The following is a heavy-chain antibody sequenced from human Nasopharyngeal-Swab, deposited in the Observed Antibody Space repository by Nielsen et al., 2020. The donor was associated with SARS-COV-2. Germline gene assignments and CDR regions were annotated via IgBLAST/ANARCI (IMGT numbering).Heavy chain of an antibody. D-gene: IGHD2-2*01. CDR3: ARGSTVSSYYHYMDV. J-gene: IGHJ6*03. CDR1: GFTVSSNY. Sequence: GESLKISCAASGFTVSSNYMHWVRQALGEGLEWVSAFYSGGTTYYADSVKGRVTISRDNSNNTVYLQMNSLRAEDTAVYYCARGSTVSSYYHYMDVWGKGTTVTVSS. CDR2: FYSGGTT. V-gene: IGHV3-66*01.